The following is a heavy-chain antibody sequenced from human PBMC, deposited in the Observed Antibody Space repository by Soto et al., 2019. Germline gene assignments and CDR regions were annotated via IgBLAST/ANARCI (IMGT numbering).Heavy chain of an antibody. D-gene: IGHD3-3*01. V-gene: IGHV4-4*07. CDR2: VFARGMS. CDR1: GVSVTHFF. J-gene: IGHJ1*01. Sequence: SETLSLTCAVSGVSVTHFFWACMRQPAAERVEWLWRVFARGMSNYNPSVESRVSMSVDTSRNQVSLTLSSVTAADTAPYNSARQATSGAFGAWGQGRAVT. CDR3: ARQATSGAFGA.